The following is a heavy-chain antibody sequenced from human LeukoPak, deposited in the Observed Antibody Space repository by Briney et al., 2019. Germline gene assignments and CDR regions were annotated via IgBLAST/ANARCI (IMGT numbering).Heavy chain of an antibody. CDR2: ISAYNGNT. Sequence: GASVKVSCKASGYTFTSYGISWVRQAPGQGLEWMGWISAYNGNTNYAQKLQGRVTMTTDTSTSTAYMELRSLRSDDTAVYYCARDRSGRDSGWYFDYWGQGTLVTVSS. D-gene: IGHD6-19*01. V-gene: IGHV1-18*01. J-gene: IGHJ4*02. CDR1: GYTFTSYG. CDR3: ARDRSGRDSGWYFDY.